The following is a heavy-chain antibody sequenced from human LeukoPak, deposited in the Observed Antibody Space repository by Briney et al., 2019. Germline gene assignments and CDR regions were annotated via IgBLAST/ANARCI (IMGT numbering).Heavy chain of an antibody. J-gene: IGHJ4*02. D-gene: IGHD3-22*01. Sequence: GSLRLSCVAAGFTFNAYSMNWARQAPGKGLEWISYIRSRDGIVSYADSVKGRFTISTDTAKSSLFLQMNGLSADDTAVYYCARGVGYYDYVDYWGQGTLVTVSS. CDR2: IRSRDGIV. CDR1: GFTFNAYS. V-gene: IGHV3-48*01. CDR3: ARGVGYYDYVDY.